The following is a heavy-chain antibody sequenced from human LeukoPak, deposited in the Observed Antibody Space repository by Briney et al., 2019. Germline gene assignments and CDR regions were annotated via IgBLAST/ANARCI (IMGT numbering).Heavy chain of an antibody. D-gene: IGHD3-10*01. CDR1: GGSINSYY. V-gene: IGHV4-59*01. J-gene: IGHJ3*02. Sequence: PSETLSLTCTVSGGSINSYYWSWIRQSPGKGLEWIGYIFYSGSTNYNPSLKSRVTISVDTSKNQFSLKLSSVTAADTAVYYCAGGAGSGSSGFDIWGQGTMVTVSS. CDR2: IFYSGST. CDR3: AGGAGSGSSGFDI.